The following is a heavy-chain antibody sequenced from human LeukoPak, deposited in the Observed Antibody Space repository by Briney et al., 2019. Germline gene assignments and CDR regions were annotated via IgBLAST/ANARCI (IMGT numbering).Heavy chain of an antibody. V-gene: IGHV4-34*01. CDR2: INHSGST. J-gene: IGHJ4*02. Sequence: PSETLSLTCAVYGGSFSGYYCSWIRQPPGKGLEWIGEINHSGSTNYNPSLKSRVTISVDTSKNQFSLKLSSVTAADTAVYYCARGFMITFGGVIAHFDYWGQGTMVTVSS. D-gene: IGHD3-16*02. CDR3: ARGFMITFGGVIAHFDY. CDR1: GGSFSGYY.